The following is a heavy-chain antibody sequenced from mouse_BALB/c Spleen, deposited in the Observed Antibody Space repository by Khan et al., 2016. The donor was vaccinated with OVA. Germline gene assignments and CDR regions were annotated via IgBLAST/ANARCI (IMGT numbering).Heavy chain of an antibody. Sequence: VQLQQSGPELVKPGASVKISCKTSGYTFTEYTLHWVKQSHGKSLEWIGVINPKNGVNSYNQKFKGKATLTVDKYSSTAYMEFRSLTSEDSAVYYCARDARRYWGQGTSVTVSS. CDR1: GYTFTEYT. CDR3: ARDARRY. CDR2: INPKNGVN. V-gene: IGHV1-18*01. J-gene: IGHJ4*01.